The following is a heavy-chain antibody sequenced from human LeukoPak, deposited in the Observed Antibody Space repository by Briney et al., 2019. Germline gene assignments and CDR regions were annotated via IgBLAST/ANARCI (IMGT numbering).Heavy chain of an antibody. J-gene: IGHJ6*03. D-gene: IGHD4-23*01. V-gene: IGHV3-15*01. CDR2: IKSKTDGGTT. Sequence: PGGSLRLSCAASGFTFSNAWMSWVRQAPGKGLEWVGRIKSKTDGGTTDYAAPVKGRFTISRDDSKNTLYLQMNSLKTEDTAVYYCTTAVTLVTTYRVPSPKYYYYMDVWGKGTTVTVSS. CDR3: TTAVTLVTTYRVPSPKYYYYMDV. CDR1: GFTFSNAW.